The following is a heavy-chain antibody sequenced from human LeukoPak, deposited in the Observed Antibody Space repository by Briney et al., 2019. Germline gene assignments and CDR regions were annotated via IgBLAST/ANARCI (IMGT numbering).Heavy chain of an antibody. CDR3: AKVARDQDDY. V-gene: IGHV3-48*01. CDR1: GFTFSSYS. D-gene: IGHD2-2*01. J-gene: IGHJ4*02. Sequence: GGSLRLSCAASGFTFSSYSMNWVRQAPGKGLEWVSYISSSSSTIYYADSVKGRFTISRDNSKNTLYLQMNSLRAEDTAVYYCAKVARDQDDYWGQGTLVTVSS. CDR2: ISSSSSTI.